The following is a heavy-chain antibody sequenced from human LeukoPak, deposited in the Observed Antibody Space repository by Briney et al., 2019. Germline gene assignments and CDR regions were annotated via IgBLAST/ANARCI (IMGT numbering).Heavy chain of an antibody. D-gene: IGHD1-20*01. CDR2: IKQDGSEK. Sequence: GGSLRLCCAASGFTFSSYWMSWVRQAPGKGLEWVANIKQDGSEKYYVDSVKGRFTISRDNAKNSLYLQMNSLRAEDTAVYYCARWANWRERYFDYWGQGTLVTVSS. V-gene: IGHV3-7*01. CDR3: ARWANWRERYFDY. CDR1: GFTFSSYW. J-gene: IGHJ4*02.